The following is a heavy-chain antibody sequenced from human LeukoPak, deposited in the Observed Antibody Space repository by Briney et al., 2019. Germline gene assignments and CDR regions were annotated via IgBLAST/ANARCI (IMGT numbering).Heavy chain of an antibody. D-gene: IGHD3-10*01. V-gene: IGHV3-9*01. J-gene: IGHJ6*03. Sequence: GGSLRLSCAASGFTFDDYAMHWVRQAPGEGLEWVSGISWNSGSIGYADSVKGRFTISRDNAKNSLYLQMNSLRAEDTALYYCAKGEGSESYYRRHYYYYYMDVWGKGTTVTISS. CDR3: AKGEGSESYYRRHYYYYYMDV. CDR2: ISWNSGSI. CDR1: GFTFDDYA.